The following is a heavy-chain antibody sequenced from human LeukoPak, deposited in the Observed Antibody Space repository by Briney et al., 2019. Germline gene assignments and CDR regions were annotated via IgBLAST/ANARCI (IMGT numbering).Heavy chain of an antibody. V-gene: IGHV4-39*01. CDR1: GGSISSSTYY. Sequence: SETLSLTCTVSGGSISSSTYYWGWIRQPPGKGLEWIGNLYHSGSTYYNPSLKSRVTISVDTSKNQFSLKLSSVTAADTAVYYCARQAISGYDPPPFDSWGQGTLVTVSS. CDR2: LYHSGST. CDR3: ARQAISGYDPPPFDS. J-gene: IGHJ4*02. D-gene: IGHD5-12*01.